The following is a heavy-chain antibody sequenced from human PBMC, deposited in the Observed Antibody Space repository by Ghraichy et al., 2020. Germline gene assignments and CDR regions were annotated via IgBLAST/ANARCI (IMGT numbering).Heavy chain of an antibody. V-gene: IGHV4-61*01. CDR1: GGSVSSGSYY. J-gene: IGHJ6*02. Sequence: ESLNISCTVSGGSVSSGSYYWSWIRQPPGKGLEWIGYIYYSGSTNYNPSLKSRVTISVDTSKNQFSLKLSSVTAADTAVYYCARDGEYSSGPYGMDVRGQGTTVTVSS. D-gene: IGHD6-19*01. CDR3: ARDGEYSSGPYGMDV. CDR2: IYYSGST.